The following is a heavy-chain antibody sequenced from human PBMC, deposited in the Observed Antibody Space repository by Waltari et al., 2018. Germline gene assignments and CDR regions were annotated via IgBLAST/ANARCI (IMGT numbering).Heavy chain of an antibody. CDR2: NSGYSGNA. CDR3: ARGGGPRTIVALPFDY. Sequence: QVQMVQSGAEVKKPGASVRVSGKASGYTFSIFGTNWVRQAPGQGLEWMGWNSGYSGNANYVQRLQGRVTMTTDTSTSTAYLELRGLRSDDTAVYYCARGGGPRTIVALPFDYWGQGTLVTVSS. J-gene: IGHJ4*02. V-gene: IGHV1-18*01. CDR1: GYTFSIFG. D-gene: IGHD5-12*01.